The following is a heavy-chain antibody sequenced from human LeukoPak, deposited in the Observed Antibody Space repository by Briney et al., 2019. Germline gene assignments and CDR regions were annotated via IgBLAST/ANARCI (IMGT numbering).Heavy chain of an antibody. V-gene: IGHV3-7*01. CDR2: IKEDGSEQ. D-gene: IGHD1-26*01. Sequence: GGSLRLSCAASGFTFSSYWMTWVRQAPGKGLEWVANIKEDGSEQYSVDSVKGRFTISRDNAKNSLYLQMNSLRAEDTAVYYCARERWELGTFDYWGQGTLVTVSS. CDR1: GFTFSSYW. CDR3: ARERWELGTFDY. J-gene: IGHJ4*02.